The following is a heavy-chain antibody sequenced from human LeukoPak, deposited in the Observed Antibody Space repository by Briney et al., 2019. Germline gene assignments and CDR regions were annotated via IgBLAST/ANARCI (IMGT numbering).Heavy chain of an antibody. CDR3: ARVGDHYHWYFDL. CDR1: GFSVSTKY. V-gene: IGHV3-53*01. CDR2: MYSGEST. Sequence: PGGSLRLSCAAAGFSVSTKYMSWVRQAPGKGLELVSIMYSGESTYYAESVKGRFIVSRDNSKNRLYLQMNSLRVDDTAVYSCARVGDHYHWYFDLWGRGTLVTVSS. J-gene: IGHJ2*01. D-gene: IGHD3-10*01.